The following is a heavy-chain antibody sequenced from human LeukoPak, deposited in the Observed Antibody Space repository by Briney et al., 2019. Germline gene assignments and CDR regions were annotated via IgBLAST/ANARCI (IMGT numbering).Heavy chain of an antibody. V-gene: IGHV1-18*01. Sequence: ASVKVSCTASGYTVTRYGISWVRQAPGQGLEWMGWISAYNGNTNYAQKLQGRVTMTTDTSTSTAYMELRSLRSDDTAVYYCARVKGIFGVVNDFDYWGQGTLVTVSS. D-gene: IGHD3-3*01. CDR1: GYTVTRYG. J-gene: IGHJ4*02. CDR2: ISAYNGNT. CDR3: ARVKGIFGVVNDFDY.